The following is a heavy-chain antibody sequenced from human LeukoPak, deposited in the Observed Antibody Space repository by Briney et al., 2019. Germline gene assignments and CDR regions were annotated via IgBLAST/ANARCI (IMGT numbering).Heavy chain of an antibody. Sequence: ASVNVSCTASGYTFTSNYMHWVRQAPGQGLEWMGIINPSGGSTSYAQKFQGRVTMTRDTSTSTVYMELSSLRSEDTAVYYCARGLRIGFCSGGSCSWGYWGQGTLVTVSS. V-gene: IGHV1-46*01. CDR2: INPSGGST. CDR3: ARGLRIGFCSGGSCSWGY. D-gene: IGHD2-15*01. J-gene: IGHJ4*02. CDR1: GYTFTSNY.